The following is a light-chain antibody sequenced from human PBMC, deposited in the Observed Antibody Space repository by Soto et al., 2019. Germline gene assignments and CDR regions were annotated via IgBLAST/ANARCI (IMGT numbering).Light chain of an antibody. J-gene: IGKJ1*01. CDR1: QTINNW. Sequence: DIQMTQSPSTLSASIGDRVTITCRASQTINNWLAWYQQKPGKAPNLLIYHAFNLETWVPSRFSGSAFGTKFTLTISSLQPDDFATYYCQHYNSYPWTFGQGTKVEIK. V-gene: IGKV1-5*01. CDR3: QHYNSYPWT. CDR2: HAF.